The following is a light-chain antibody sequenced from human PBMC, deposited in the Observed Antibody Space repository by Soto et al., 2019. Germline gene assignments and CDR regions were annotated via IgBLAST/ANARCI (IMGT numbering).Light chain of an antibody. V-gene: IGLV1-40*01. CDR3: QSYASSLSGSSVV. J-gene: IGLJ2*01. CDR2: ANS. CDR1: SSNIGAAFD. Sequence: QSVLTQPPSVSGAPGQRVTISCTWDSSNIGAAFDVHWYQQLPGTAPKLLIYANSNRPSGVPDRSSGSKSGSSASLAITGLQAEDESDYYGQSYASSLSGSSVVFGGGTKLTVL.